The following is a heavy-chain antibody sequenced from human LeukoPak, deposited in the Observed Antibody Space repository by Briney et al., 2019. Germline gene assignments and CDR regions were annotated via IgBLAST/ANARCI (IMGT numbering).Heavy chain of an antibody. Sequence: GASVKVSCKASGYTFTGYYMHWVRQAPGQGLEWMGWINPNRGGTNYAQKFQGRVTMTRDTSISTAYMELSRLRSDDTAVYYCASKGGAGYSSSWYWFDYWGQGTLVTVSS. V-gene: IGHV1-2*02. D-gene: IGHD6-13*01. CDR1: GYTFTGYY. CDR2: INPNRGGT. CDR3: ASKGGAGYSSSWYWFDY. J-gene: IGHJ4*02.